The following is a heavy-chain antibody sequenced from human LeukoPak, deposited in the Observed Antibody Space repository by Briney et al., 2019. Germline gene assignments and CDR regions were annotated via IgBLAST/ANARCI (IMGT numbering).Heavy chain of an antibody. D-gene: IGHD2-2*01. CDR3: AWGRQLNFFDL. V-gene: IGHV4-34*01. J-gene: IGHJ4*02. CDR1: GGSFSGYY. Sequence: SETLSLTCAVYGGSFSGYYWSWIRQPPGKGLEWIGEINHSGSTNYNPSLKSRVTISVDTSKNQFSLRLNSVTAADTAVYYCAWGRQLNFFDLWGQGTLVTVSS. CDR2: INHSGST.